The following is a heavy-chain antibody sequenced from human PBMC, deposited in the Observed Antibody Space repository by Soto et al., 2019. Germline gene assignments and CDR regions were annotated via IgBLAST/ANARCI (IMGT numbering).Heavy chain of an antibody. CDR3: ARDPYTGTTTRGMDV. V-gene: IGHV1-69*13. J-gene: IGHJ6*02. D-gene: IGHD1-1*01. CDR2: IIPIFGTA. CDR1: GGTFSSYA. Sequence: SVKVSCKASGGTFSSYAISWVRQAPGQGLEWMGGIIPIFGTANYAQKFQGRVTITADESTSTAYMELSSLRSEDTAVYYCARDPYTGTTTRGMDVWGQGTTVTVSS.